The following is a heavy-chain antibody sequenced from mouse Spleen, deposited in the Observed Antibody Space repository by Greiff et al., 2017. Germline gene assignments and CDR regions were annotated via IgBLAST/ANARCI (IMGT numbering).Heavy chain of an antibody. J-gene: IGHJ2*01. CDR1: GYTFTSYW. Sequence: QVQLQQPGAELVKPGASVKLSCKASGYTFTSYWMHWVKQRPGQGLEWIGMIHPSSGSTNYNEKFKSKATLTVDKSSSTAYMQLSSLTSEDSAVXYCSRDGITTVVEDYWGQGTTLTVSS. D-gene: IGHD1-1*01. V-gene: IGHV1-64*01. CDR3: SRDGITTVVEDY. CDR2: IHPSSGST.